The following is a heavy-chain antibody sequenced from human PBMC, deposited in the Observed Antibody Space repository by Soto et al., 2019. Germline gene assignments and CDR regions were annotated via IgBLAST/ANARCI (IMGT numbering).Heavy chain of an antibody. D-gene: IGHD3-10*01. CDR3: AKESLWFGELFPSFDY. Sequence: GGSLRRSCAASGFTFSSYGMHWVRQAPGKGLEWVAVISYDGSNKYHADSVKGRFTISRDNSKNTLYLQMNSLRAEDTAVYYCAKESLWFGELFPSFDYWGQGTLVTVSS. V-gene: IGHV3-30*18. CDR2: ISYDGSNK. J-gene: IGHJ4*02. CDR1: GFTFSSYG.